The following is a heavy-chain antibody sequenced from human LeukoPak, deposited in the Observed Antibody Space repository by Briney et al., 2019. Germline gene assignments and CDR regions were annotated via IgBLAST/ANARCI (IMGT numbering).Heavy chain of an antibody. J-gene: IGHJ6*02. CDR1: GFTFSSYW. CDR3: ARNGRSAWYYYYGMDV. V-gene: IGHV3-7*01. Sequence: GGSLRLSCAASGFTFSSYWMRWVRQAPGKGLEPVANIKQDGSEKYYVDSVKGRFTISRDNAKNSLYLQMNSLRAEDTAVYYCARNGRSAWYYYYGMDVWGQGTTVTVSS. D-gene: IGHD1-26*01. CDR2: IKQDGSEK.